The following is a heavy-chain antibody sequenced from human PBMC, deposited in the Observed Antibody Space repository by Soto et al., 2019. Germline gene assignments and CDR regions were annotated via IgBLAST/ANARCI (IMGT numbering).Heavy chain of an antibody. D-gene: IGHD6-19*01. CDR1: GFTFESYA. V-gene: IGHV3-9*01. J-gene: IGHJ4*02. CDR3: VKDIHEYWLVSHFEY. Sequence: EVQLVESGGGSAQPGRSLRLSCVASGFTFESYAMHWARQVPGEGLEWVSGISWHSGSIGYEDSVKGRFTISRDNAQKSLDLEMNRHRVEDTVFYYCVKDIHEYWLVSHFEYWGQGALVTVSS. CDR2: ISWHSGSI.